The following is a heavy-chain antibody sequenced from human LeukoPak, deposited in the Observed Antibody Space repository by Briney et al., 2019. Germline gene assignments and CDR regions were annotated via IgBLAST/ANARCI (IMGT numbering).Heavy chain of an antibody. Sequence: GGSLRLSCAASGFTFSIYWMHWVRQAPGKGLVWVSRIKSDGSTRYADSVKGRFPISRDNAKNTVSLQMTSLRAEDTGVYYCARAPSEIGGYCPEYFRHWGQGTLVIVSS. CDR3: ARAPSEIGGYCPEYFRH. J-gene: IGHJ1*01. CDR1: GFTFSIYW. CDR2: IKSDGST. D-gene: IGHD2-21*01. V-gene: IGHV3-74*01.